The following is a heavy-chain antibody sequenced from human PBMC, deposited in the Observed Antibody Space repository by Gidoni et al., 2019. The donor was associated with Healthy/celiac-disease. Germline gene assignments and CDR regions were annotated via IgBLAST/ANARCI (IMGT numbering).Heavy chain of an antibody. CDR2: IYHSGST. CDR1: GGSLSSGGYS. J-gene: IGHJ3*02. Sequence: QLQLQESGSGLVKPSQTLSLTCAVSGGSLSSGGYSWSWIRQPPGKGLEWIGYIYHSGSTYYNPSLKSRVTISVDRSKNQFSLKLSSVTAADTAVYYCARDSYGGNSIGAFDIWGQGTMVTVSS. V-gene: IGHV4-30-2*01. D-gene: IGHD2-21*02. CDR3: ARDSYGGNSIGAFDI.